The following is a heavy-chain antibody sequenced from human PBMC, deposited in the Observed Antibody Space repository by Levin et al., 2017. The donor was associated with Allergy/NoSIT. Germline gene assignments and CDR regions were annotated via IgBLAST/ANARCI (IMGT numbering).Heavy chain of an antibody. D-gene: IGHD4-11*01. CDR3: AKDLSCGYSTLPHDAFDV. V-gene: IGHV3-23*01. Sequence: GESLKISCAASGFIFSNYAMSWVRQAPGKGLQWVSGTSGSGATTYYADSVKGRFTISRDNTKNTLYLQMDRLRAEDTAFYYCAKDLSCGYSTLPHDAFDVWGQGTMVTVSS. J-gene: IGHJ3*01. CDR1: GFIFSNYA. CDR2: TSGSGATT.